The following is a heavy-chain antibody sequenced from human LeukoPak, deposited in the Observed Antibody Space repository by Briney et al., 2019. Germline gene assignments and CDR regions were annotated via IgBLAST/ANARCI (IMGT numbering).Heavy chain of an antibody. CDR1: GRSISSGDYY. Sequence: SETLSLICTVSGRSISSGDYYWSWIRQPPGKGLEWTGHIYYSGSTYYNPSLKSRVTISVDTSKNQFSLKLSSVTAADTAVYYCARERGLWPIDYWGQGTLVTVSS. V-gene: IGHV4-30-4*01. CDR3: ARERGLWPIDY. CDR2: IYYSGST. D-gene: IGHD3-10*01. J-gene: IGHJ4*02.